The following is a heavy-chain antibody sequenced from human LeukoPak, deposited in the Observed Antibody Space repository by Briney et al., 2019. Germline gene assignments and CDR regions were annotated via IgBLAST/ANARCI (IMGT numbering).Heavy chain of an antibody. V-gene: IGHV4-59*01. J-gene: IGHJ6*03. CDR1: GGSISSYY. Sequence: SETLSLTCTVSGGSISSYYWSWIRQPPGKGLEWIGYIYYSGSTNYNPSLKSRVTISVDTSKNQFSLKLSSVTAADTAVYYCARSYCSSTSCYAPYYYYYYMDVWSKGTTVTISS. D-gene: IGHD2-2*01. CDR3: ARSYCSSTSCYAPYYYYYYMDV. CDR2: IYYSGST.